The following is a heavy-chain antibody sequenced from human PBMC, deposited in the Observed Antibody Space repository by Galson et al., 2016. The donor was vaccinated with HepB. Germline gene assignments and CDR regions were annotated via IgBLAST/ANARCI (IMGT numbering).Heavy chain of an antibody. V-gene: IGHV3-21*01. J-gene: IGHJ4*02. CDR3: ARDPGGPLIAASGFLDF. CDR2: ISSTSGYI. Sequence: SLRLSCAASGFTFSTSSFTWVRQAPGKGLEWVSFISSTSGYIYYAESLKGRFTISRDNAEQSLYLEMNNLRAEDTAVYFCARDPGGPLIAASGFLDFWGQGTLVTVSS. CDR1: GFTFSTSS. D-gene: IGHD6-13*01.